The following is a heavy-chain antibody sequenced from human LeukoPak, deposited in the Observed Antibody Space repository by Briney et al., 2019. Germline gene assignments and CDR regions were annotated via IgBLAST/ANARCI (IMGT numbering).Heavy chain of an antibody. V-gene: IGHV3-7*01. D-gene: IGHD3-10*01. CDR2: INQDGSET. J-gene: IGHJ4*01. CDR1: GFTFSSYW. Sequence: PGGSLRLSCAASGFTFSSYWMSWVRQAPGKGLEWMANINQDGSETYYVDSVTGRFTISRDNAKNSLYLQMNSLRAEDTAVYYCAGDVGDLPLGNWGQGTLVTVSS. CDR3: AGDVGDLPLGN.